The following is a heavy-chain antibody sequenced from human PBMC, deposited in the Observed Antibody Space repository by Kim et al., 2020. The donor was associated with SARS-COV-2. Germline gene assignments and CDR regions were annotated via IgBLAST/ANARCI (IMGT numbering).Heavy chain of an antibody. CDR2: ISYDGSNK. CDR1: GFTFSSYA. V-gene: IGHV3-30*04. J-gene: IGHJ6*01. D-gene: IGHD2-15*01. Sequence: GGSLRLSCAASGFTFSSYAMHWVRQAPGKGLVWVAVISYDGSNKYYADSAKGRYTISRDNSKNTLYPQMNSLRAADMPVYYCARDPSRAVVAATLLTYY. CDR3: ARDPSRAVVAATLLTYY.